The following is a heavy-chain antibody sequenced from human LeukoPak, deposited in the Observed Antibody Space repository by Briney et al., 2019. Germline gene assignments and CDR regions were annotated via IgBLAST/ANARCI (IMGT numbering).Heavy chain of an antibody. CDR3: ARRPNIVVVVAASNWFDP. J-gene: IGHJ5*02. CDR2: INHSGST. D-gene: IGHD2-15*01. V-gene: IGHV4-34*01. Sequence: PSETLSLTCAVYGGSFSGYYWSWIRQPPGKGLEWIGEINHSGSTNYNPSLKSRVTISVDTSKNQFSLKLSSVTAADTAVYYCARRPNIVVVVAASNWFDPWGQGTLVTVSS. CDR1: GGSFSGYY.